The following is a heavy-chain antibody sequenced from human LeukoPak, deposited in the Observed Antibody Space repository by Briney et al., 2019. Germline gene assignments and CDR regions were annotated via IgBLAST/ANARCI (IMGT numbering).Heavy chain of an antibody. CDR1: GGSFSGYY. CDR2: INHSGST. CDR3: ARLYGSGSYYRH. Sequence: SESLSLTCAVYGGSFSGYYWSWIRQPPGKGLEWIGEINHSGSTNYNPSLKSRVTISGDTSKNQFSLKLRSVTAADTAMYNCARLYGSGSYYRHWGQGALVTVSS. D-gene: IGHD3-10*01. J-gene: IGHJ4*02. V-gene: IGHV4-34*01.